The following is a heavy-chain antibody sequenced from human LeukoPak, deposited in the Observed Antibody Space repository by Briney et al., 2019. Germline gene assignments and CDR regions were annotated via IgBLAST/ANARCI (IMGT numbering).Heavy chain of an antibody. CDR3: ARVGATVTSREFFDY. CDR2: IYYSGST. CDR1: GGSISSYY. J-gene: IGHJ4*02. D-gene: IGHD4-17*01. V-gene: IGHV4-59*01. Sequence: PSETLSLTCTVSGGSISSYYWSWIRQPPGKGLEWIGYIYYSGSTNYNPSLKSRVTISVDTSKNQFSLKPSSVTAADTAVYYCARVGATVTSREFFDYWGQGTLVTVSS.